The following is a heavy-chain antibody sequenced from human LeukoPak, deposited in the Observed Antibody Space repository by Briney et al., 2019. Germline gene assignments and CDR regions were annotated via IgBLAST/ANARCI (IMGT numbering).Heavy chain of an antibody. V-gene: IGHV3-21*01. Sequence: PGGSLRLSCAASGFTFSTYSMNWVRQAPGKGLEWVSSISISSNYIYYADSVEGRFTISRDNAKNSLYLQMNSLRAEDTAVYYCARDQTSLDYSSGYRKYSFGFWGQGTLVTVSS. CDR2: ISISSNYI. D-gene: IGHD3-22*01. CDR3: ARDQTSLDYSSGYRKYSFGF. J-gene: IGHJ4*02. CDR1: GFTFSTYS.